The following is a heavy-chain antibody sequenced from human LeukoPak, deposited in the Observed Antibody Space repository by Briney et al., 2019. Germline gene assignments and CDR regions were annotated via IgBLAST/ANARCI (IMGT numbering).Heavy chain of an antibody. CDR2: ISSSSSYI. Sequence: GGSLRLSCAASGFTFSSYSMNWVRQAPGKGLEWVSSISSSSSYICYADSVKGRFTISRDNAKNSLYLQMNSLRAEDTAVYYCARLHDFWSGSTDNWFDPWGQGTLVTVSS. CDR3: ARLHDFWSGSTDNWFDP. CDR1: GFTFSSYS. D-gene: IGHD3-3*01. J-gene: IGHJ5*02. V-gene: IGHV3-21*01.